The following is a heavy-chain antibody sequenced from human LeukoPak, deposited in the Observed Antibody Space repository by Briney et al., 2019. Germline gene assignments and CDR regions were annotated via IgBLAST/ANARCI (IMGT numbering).Heavy chain of an antibody. Sequence: PSETLSLTCTVSGGSISSYYWSWIRQPPGKGLEWIGRIYTSGSTNYNPSLKSRVTMSVDTSKNQFSLKLSSVTAADTAVYYCARDLLWFGELSAFDIWGQGTMVTVSS. CDR3: ARDLLWFGELSAFDI. J-gene: IGHJ3*02. CDR1: GGSISSYY. D-gene: IGHD3-10*01. CDR2: IYTSGST. V-gene: IGHV4-4*07.